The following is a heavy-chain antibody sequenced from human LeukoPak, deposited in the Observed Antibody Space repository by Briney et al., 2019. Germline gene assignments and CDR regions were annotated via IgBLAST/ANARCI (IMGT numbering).Heavy chain of an antibody. CDR1: GDSISSFY. Sequence: SVTLSLTCTVSGDSISSFYWSWIRQPPGKGLEWIGYIYYSGSTNYNPSLKSRVTISVDTSKNQFSLKLSSVTAADTAVYYCARGGYYGSGNDFRFDPWGQGTLVTVSS. J-gene: IGHJ5*02. CDR3: ARGGYYGSGNDFRFDP. D-gene: IGHD3-10*01. CDR2: IYYSGST. V-gene: IGHV4-59*01.